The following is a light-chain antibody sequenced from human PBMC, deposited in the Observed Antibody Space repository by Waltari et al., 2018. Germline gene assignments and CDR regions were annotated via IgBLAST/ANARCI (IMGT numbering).Light chain of an antibody. Sequence: DLQMTQSPSTLSASVGDRVTITCRAGQSISSWLAWYQQKPGKAPKLLIYKASSLESGVPSRFSGSGSGTEFTLTISSLQPDDFATYYCQQYNSYKTFGQGTKLEIK. J-gene: IGKJ2*01. CDR3: QQYNSYKT. CDR1: QSISSW. V-gene: IGKV1-5*03. CDR2: KAS.